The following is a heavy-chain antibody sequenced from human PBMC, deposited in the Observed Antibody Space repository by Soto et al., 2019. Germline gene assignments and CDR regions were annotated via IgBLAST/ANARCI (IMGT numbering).Heavy chain of an antibody. CDR2: IYYSGST. V-gene: IGHV4-39*01. CDR1: GGSISSSSYY. CDR3: ARHLFLEWLPSWFDP. Sequence: SETLSLTCTVSGGSISSSSYYWGWIRQPPGKGLEWIGSIYYSGSTYYNPSLKSRVTISVDTSKNQFSLKLSSVTAADTAVYYCARHLFLEWLPSWFDPWGQGTLVTVSS. D-gene: IGHD3-3*01. J-gene: IGHJ5*02.